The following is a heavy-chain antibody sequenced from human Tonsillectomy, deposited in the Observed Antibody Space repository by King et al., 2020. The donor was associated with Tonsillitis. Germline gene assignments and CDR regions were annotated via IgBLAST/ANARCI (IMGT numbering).Heavy chain of an antibody. CDR3: ARGGDYSDIYFAY. J-gene: IGHJ4*02. Sequence: QLQESGSGLVKPSQTLSLTCAVSGGSISSGGYSWSWIRQPPGRGLEWIGYIYHSGSTYYNPSLKSRVTISVDRSKNQFSLKLSSVTAADTAVYYCARGGDYSDIYFAYWGLGTLVTVSS. CDR2: IYHSGST. D-gene: IGHD2-15*01. V-gene: IGHV4-30-2*01. CDR1: GGSISSGGYS.